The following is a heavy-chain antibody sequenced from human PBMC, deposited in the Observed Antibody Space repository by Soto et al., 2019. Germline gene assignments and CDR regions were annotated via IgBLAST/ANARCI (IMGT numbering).Heavy chain of an antibody. CDR1: GGSISSYY. CDR3: AREGEYYDSSGYPTSAHYFDY. V-gene: IGHV4-59*01. Sequence: SETLSLTCTVSGGSISSYYWSWIRQPPGKGLEWIGYIYYSGSTNYNPSLKSRVTISVDTSKNQFSLKLSSVTAADTAVYYCAREGEYYDSSGYPTSAHYFDYWGQGTLVTVS. D-gene: IGHD3-22*01. J-gene: IGHJ4*02. CDR2: IYYSGST.